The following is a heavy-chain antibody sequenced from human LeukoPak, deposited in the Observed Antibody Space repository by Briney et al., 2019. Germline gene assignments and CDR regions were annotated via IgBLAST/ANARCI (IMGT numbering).Heavy chain of an antibody. D-gene: IGHD1-20*01. V-gene: IGHV3-7*03. J-gene: IGHJ3*02. CDR2: IKQDGSEK. CDR3: AKTITGTTNDAFDI. CDR1: GFTFSSYW. Sequence: GGSLRLSCAASGFTFSSYWMSWVRQAPGKGLEWVANIKQDGSEKYYVDSVKGRFTISRDNAKNSLHLQMNSLRAEDTAVYYCAKTITGTTNDAFDIWGQGTMVTVSS.